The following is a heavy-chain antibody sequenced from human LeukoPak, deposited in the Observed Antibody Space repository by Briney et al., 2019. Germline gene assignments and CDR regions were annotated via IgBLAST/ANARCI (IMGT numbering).Heavy chain of an antibody. CDR2: ISDRST. V-gene: IGHV3-23*05. CDR1: GFTFSSYA. J-gene: IGHJ4*02. Sequence: GGSLRLSCAASGFTFSSYAMSWVRQAPGKGLEWVSAISDRSTYYADSVKGRFTVSRDNSKNTLHLQMNSLRVEDTAVYYCAKDLGTSGWYCDYWGQGTLVTVSS. CDR3: AKDLGTSGWYCDY. D-gene: IGHD6-19*01.